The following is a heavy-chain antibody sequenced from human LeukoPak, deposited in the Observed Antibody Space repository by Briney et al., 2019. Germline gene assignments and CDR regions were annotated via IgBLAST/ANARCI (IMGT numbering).Heavy chain of an antibody. CDR1: GGSISSGSYY. CDR2: IYSSGST. V-gene: IGHV4-61*02. Sequence: PSETLSLTYTVSGGSISSGSYYWSWIRQPAGKGLEWIGRIYSSGSTNYNPSLKSRVTISVDTSKNQFSLKLTSVTAADTAVYFCARDSYSSGLIDYWGQGTLVTVSS. D-gene: IGHD6-19*01. CDR3: ARDSYSSGLIDY. J-gene: IGHJ4*02.